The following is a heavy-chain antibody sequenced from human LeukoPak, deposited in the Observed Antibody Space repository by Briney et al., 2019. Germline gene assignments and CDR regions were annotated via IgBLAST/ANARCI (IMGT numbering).Heavy chain of an antibody. J-gene: IGHJ4*02. CDR1: GGTFSSYA. Sequence: SVKVSCKASGGTFSSYAISWVRQAPGQGPEWMGRIIPILGIANYAQKFQGRVTITADKTTSTAYMELSSLRSEDTAVYYCASWFRGVIIHDYWGQGTLATVSS. V-gene: IGHV1-69*04. D-gene: IGHD3-10*01. CDR2: IIPILGIA. CDR3: ASWFRGVIIHDY.